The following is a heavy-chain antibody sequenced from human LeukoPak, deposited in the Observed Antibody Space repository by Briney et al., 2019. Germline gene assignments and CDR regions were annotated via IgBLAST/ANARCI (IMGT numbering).Heavy chain of an antibody. V-gene: IGHV3-74*01. CDR1: GFTFISYW. CDR2: INSDGSTT. Sequence: GGSLRLSCAASGFTFISYWMHWVRQAPGKGLVWVSRINSDGSTTSYAASVKGRFTISRDTAKNTLYLQMNSLRAEDTAVYYCARDRWMASQLVLGNWFDPWGQGTLVSVSS. CDR3: ARDRWMASQLVLGNWFDP. J-gene: IGHJ5*02. D-gene: IGHD6-13*01.